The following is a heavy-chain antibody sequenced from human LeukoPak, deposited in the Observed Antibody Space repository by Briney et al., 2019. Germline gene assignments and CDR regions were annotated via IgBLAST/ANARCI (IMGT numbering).Heavy chain of an antibody. CDR3: ARAHNWKYGTFDY. D-gene: IGHD1-7*01. V-gene: IGHV3-48*03. J-gene: IGHJ4*02. CDR2: ISSSGSTI. CDR1: GFTFSSYE. Sequence: GGPLRLSCAASGFTFSSYEMNWVRQAPGKGLEWVSYISSSGSTIYYADSVKGRFTISRDNAKNSLYLQMNSLRVEDTAVYYCARAHNWKYGTFDYWGQGTLVTVSS.